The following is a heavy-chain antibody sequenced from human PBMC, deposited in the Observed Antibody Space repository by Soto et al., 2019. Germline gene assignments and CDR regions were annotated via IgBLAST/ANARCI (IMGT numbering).Heavy chain of an antibody. V-gene: IGHV3-48*02. CDR2: ISGSSSTI. CDR1: GFTFNNYN. J-gene: IGHJ4*02. CDR3: AYLFDY. Sequence: EVQLVESGGGLVQPGRSLRLSCAASGFTFNNYNMNWVRQAPGKGLEWLSYISGSSSTIYYADSVKGRFTISRDNAKNSLYLQMNSLRDEDTAVYYCAYLFDYWGQGTLVTVSS.